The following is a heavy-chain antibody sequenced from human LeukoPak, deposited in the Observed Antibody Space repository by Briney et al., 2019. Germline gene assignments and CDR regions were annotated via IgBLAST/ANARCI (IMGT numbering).Heavy chain of an antibody. CDR1: GGSISSYY. Sequence: SETLSLTCTVSGGSISSYYWSWIRQPPGKGLEWIGYIYYSGSTNHNPSLKSRVTISVDTSKNQFSLKLSSVTAADTAVYYCARGVNTASFDYWGQGTLVTVSS. CDR2: IYYSGST. D-gene: IGHD5-18*01. V-gene: IGHV4-59*01. J-gene: IGHJ4*02. CDR3: ARGVNTASFDY.